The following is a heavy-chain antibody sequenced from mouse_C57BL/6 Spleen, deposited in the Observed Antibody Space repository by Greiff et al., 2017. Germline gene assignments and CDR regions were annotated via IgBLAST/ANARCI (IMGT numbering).Heavy chain of an antibody. V-gene: IGHV2-5*01. CDR2: IWRGGST. D-gene: IGHD2-5*01. CDR1: GFSLTSYG. Sequence: QVHVKQSGPGLVQPSQSLSITCTVSGFSLTSYGVHWVRQSPGKGLEWLGVIWRGGSTDYNAAFMSRLSITKDNSKSQVFFKMNSLQADDTAIYYCAKNYYSNYYAMDYWGQGTSVTVSS. CDR3: AKNYYSNYYAMDY. J-gene: IGHJ4*01.